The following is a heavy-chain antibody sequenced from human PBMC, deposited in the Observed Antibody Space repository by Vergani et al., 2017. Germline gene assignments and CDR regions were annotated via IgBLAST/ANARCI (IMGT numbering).Heavy chain of an antibody. D-gene: IGHD5-12*01. CDR1: GGSFSGYY. J-gene: IGHJ4*02. V-gene: IGHV4-34*01. CDR2: INHSGST. CDR3: AREIYDRKGYSGYDRFDY. Sequence: QVQLQQWGAGLLKPSETLSLTCAVYGGSFSGYYWSWIRQPPGKGLEWIGEINHSGSTNYNPSLKSRVTISVDTSKNQFSLKLSSVTAADTAVYYCAREIYDRKGYSGYDRFDYWGQGTLVTVSS.